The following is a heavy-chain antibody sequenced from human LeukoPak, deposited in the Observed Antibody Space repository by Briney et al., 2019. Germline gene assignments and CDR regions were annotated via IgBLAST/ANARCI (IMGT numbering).Heavy chain of an antibody. V-gene: IGHV3-64*04. D-gene: IGHD3-22*01. CDR2: ISSNGGST. CDR1: GFTFSSYA. Sequence: SGGSLRLSCSASGFTFSSYAMHWVRQAPGKGLEYVSAISSNGGSTYYADSVKGRFTISRDNSKNTLFLQMNSLRAEDTAVYYCAKDSGPYTSGYYGHWGQGTLVTVSS. CDR3: AKDSGPYTSGYYGH. J-gene: IGHJ4*02.